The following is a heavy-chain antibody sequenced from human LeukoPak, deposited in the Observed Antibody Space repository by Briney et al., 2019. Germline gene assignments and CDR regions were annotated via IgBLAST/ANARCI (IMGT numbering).Heavy chain of an antibody. CDR2: IYYSGST. V-gene: IGHV4-39*06. Sequence: SETLSLTCTVSGGSISSSSYYWGWIRQPPGTGLEWIGSIYYSGSTYYNPSLKSRVTISVDTSKNQFPLKVSSVTAADTAVYYCARVFDSGSQAYFYYMDVWGKGTTVTIFS. J-gene: IGHJ6*03. D-gene: IGHD3-10*01. CDR3: ARVFDSGSQAYFYYMDV. CDR1: GGSISSSSYY.